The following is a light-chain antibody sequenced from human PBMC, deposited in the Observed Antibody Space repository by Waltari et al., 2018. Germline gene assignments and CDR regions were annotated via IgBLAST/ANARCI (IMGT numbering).Light chain of an antibody. CDR1: QCVRSY. CDR2: DAS. CDR3: QQRSDWLLT. J-gene: IGKJ4*01. Sequence: EIVLTQSPATLSVSPGERATLSCRASQCVRSYLARHQQKSGQAPRPPIYDASNRATGIPARFSGGGSGTDFTLTISSLEPEHFAVYYCQQRSDWLLTFGGGTKVEIK. V-gene: IGKV3-11*01.